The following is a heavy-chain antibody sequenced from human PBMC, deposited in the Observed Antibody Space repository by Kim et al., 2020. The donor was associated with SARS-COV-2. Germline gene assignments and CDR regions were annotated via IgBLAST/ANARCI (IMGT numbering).Heavy chain of an antibody. J-gene: IGHJ5*02. Sequence: SETLSLTCAVYGGSFSGYYWSWIRQPPGKGLEWIGEINHSGSTNYNPSLKSRVTISVDTSKNQFSLKLSSVTAADTAVYYCARTIVVVPAAHVWFDPWGQGTLVTVSS. CDR3: ARTIVVVPAAHVWFDP. D-gene: IGHD2-2*01. CDR2: INHSGST. V-gene: IGHV4-34*01. CDR1: GGSFSGYY.